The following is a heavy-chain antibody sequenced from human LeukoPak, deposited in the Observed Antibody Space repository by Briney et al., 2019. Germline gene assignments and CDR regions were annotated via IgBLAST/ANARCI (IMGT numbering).Heavy chain of an antibody. D-gene: IGHD4-11*01. J-gene: IGHJ3*02. V-gene: IGHV4-61*02. CDR1: GGSISSGSYY. Sequence: SETLSLTCTVSGGSISSGSYYWSWIRQPAGKGLEWIGRIYTSGSTNYNPSLKSRVAISVDTSKNQFSLKLSSVTAADTAVYYCARITLQSRAFDIWGQGTMVTVSS. CDR3: ARITLQSRAFDI. CDR2: IYTSGST.